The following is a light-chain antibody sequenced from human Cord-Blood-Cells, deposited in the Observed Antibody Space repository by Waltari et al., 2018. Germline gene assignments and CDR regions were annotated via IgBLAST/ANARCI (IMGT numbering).Light chain of an antibody. J-gene: IGKJ4*01. CDR1: QIISSY. CDR2: AAS. V-gene: IGKV1-39*01. Sequence: IQMTQSPSSLSASVGDRDTITCRASQIISSYLNWYQQKPGKAPKLLIYAASSLQSWVPSRFSGSGSGTDFTLTISSLQPEDFATYYCQQSYSTPLTFGGGTKVEIK. CDR3: QQSYSTPLT.